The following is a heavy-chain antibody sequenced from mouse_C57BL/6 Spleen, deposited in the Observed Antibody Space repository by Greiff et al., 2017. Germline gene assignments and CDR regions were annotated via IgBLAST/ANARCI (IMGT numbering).Heavy chain of an antibody. CDR2: ISSGSSTI. CDR1: GFTFSDYG. V-gene: IGHV5-17*01. D-gene: IGHD1-1*01. J-gene: IGHJ2*01. CDR3: AGWGLLRFDY. Sequence: EVKVEESGGGLVKPGGSLKLSCAASGFTFSDYGMNWVRQAPGKGLEWVAYISSGSSTIYYADTVKGRFTISRDNAKNTLFLQMTSLRSEDTAMYYCAGWGLLRFDYWGQGTTLTVSS.